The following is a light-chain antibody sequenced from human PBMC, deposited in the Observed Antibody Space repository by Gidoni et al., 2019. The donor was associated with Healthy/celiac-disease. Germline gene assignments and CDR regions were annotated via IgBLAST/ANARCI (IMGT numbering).Light chain of an antibody. CDR2: AAS. CDR3: QQSYSTPR. J-gene: IGKJ2*03. Sequence: DIQMTQSPSSLSAAVGDRFTITCRASQSISSYLNWYQQKPGKAPKLLIYAASSLQSGVPPRFSGSGSGTDFTLTISSLQPEDFATYYCQQSYSTPRFGQGTKLEIK. CDR1: QSISSY. V-gene: IGKV1-39*01.